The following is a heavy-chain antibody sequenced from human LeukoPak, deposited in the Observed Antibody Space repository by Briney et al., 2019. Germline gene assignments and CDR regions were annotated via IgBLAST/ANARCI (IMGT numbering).Heavy chain of an antibody. CDR3: ARAPSEIGGYYPEYFRH. CDR2: IKSDGGT. V-gene: IGHV3-74*01. Sequence: PGGSLRLSCAASGFTFSSYWMHWVRQAPGKGLVWVSRIKSDGGTRYAASLKGRFTISRDADKNTVSLQMTSLRAEDTGVYYCARAPSEIGGYYPEYFRHWGQGTLVIVSS. J-gene: IGHJ1*01. CDR1: GFTFSSYW. D-gene: IGHD3-22*01.